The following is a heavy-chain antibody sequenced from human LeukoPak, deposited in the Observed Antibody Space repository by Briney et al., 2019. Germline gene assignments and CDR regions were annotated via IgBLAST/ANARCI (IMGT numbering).Heavy chain of an antibody. V-gene: IGHV1-69*01. CDR3: AREQRGGYCDY. D-gene: IGHD3-16*01. Sequence: ASVKVSCKASGGTFSSYASSWVRQAPGQGLEWMGGIIPIFGTANYAQKFQGRVTITADESTSTAYMELSSLRSEDTAVYYCAREQRGGYCDYWGQGTLVTVSS. CDR1: GGTFSSYA. CDR2: IIPIFGTA. J-gene: IGHJ4*02.